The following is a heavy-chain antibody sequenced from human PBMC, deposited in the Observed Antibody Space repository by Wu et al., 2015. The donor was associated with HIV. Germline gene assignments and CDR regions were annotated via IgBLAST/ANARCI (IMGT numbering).Heavy chain of an antibody. CDR3: ARDGGFDWNDSGSDH. CDR1: DG. V-gene: IGHV1-18*01. J-gene: IGHJ4*02. D-gene: IGHD1-1*01. CDR2: FNTYDETR. Sequence: DGSSGVRQALAQGLEWMAWFNTYDETRHYAERFKDRISVTINVSASTVYMDLRRLAYDDTAMYYCARDGGFDWNDSGSDHWGQGTLITVSS.